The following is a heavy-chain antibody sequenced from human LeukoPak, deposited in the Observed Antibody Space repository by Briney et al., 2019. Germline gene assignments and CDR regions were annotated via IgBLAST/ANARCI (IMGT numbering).Heavy chain of an antibody. V-gene: IGHV4-61*02. J-gene: IGHJ3*02. CDR1: DDPINSGVYY. D-gene: IGHD1-26*01. CDR2: ICTSGST. Sequence: SETLSLTCTVSDDPINSGVYYWSWIRQPAGKGLEWIGRICTSGSTNYNPSLKSRVTMSVDTSKNQFSLKLSSVTAADTAVYYCARVGTSNDAFDIWGQGTMVTVSS. CDR3: ARVGTSNDAFDI.